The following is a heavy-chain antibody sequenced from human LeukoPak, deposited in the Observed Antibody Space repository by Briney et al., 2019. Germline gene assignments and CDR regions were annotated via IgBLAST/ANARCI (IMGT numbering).Heavy chain of an antibody. CDR1: GFTVSSNY. J-gene: IGHJ5*02. CDR3: TRNWGSDNWFDP. V-gene: IGHV3-53*01. Sequence: GGSLRLSRAASGFTVSSNYMTWVRQAPGKGLEWVSVIYSGGSTDYADSVKGRFTISRGNSKNTLYLQMNSLRAEDTAVYYCTRNWGSDNWFDPWGLGTLVTVSS. D-gene: IGHD7-27*01. CDR2: IYSGGST.